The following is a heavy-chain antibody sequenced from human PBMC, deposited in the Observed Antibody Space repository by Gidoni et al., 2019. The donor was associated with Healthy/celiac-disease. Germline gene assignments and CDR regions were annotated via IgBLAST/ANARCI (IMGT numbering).Heavy chain of an antibody. V-gene: IGHV4-39*01. J-gene: IGHJ4*02. D-gene: IGHD5-12*01. CDR3: ARHNSGYAGVDY. CDR1: GGSISSSSYY. CDR2: IYYSGST. Sequence: QLQLQESGPGLVKPSETLSLTCPVSGGSISSSSYYWGWIRQPPGKGLEWIGSIYYSGSTYYNPSLKSRVTISVDTSKNQFSLKLSSVTAADTAVYYCARHNSGYAGVDYWGQGTLVTVSS.